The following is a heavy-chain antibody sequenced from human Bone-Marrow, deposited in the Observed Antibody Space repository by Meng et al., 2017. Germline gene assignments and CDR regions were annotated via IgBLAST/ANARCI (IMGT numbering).Heavy chain of an antibody. D-gene: IGHD2-15*01. CDR1: GYTFTGYY. Sequence: VQPWQAWAVVKKPGASCKVPCKASGYTFTGYYMHWVRQAPGQGLEWMGGIIPIFGTANYAQKFQGRVTITADESTSTAYMELSSLRSEDTAVYYCASGEGYCSGGSCYSGDYWGQGTLVTVSS. CDR3: ASGEGYCSGGSCYSGDY. J-gene: IGHJ4*02. CDR2: IIPIFGTA. V-gene: IGHV1-69*01.